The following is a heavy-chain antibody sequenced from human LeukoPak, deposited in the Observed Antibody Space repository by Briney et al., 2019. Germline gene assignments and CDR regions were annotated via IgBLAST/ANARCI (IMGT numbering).Heavy chain of an antibody. D-gene: IGHD6-13*01. Sequence: SETLSLTCTVSGGSMSSFYWSWIRQPPGKGLEWIGYIYYSGTTNYNPSLKSRVTISVDASKNQFSLKLSSVTAADTAVYYCARVGIAAAGSTETSGAFDIWGQGTMVTVSS. J-gene: IGHJ3*02. CDR2: IYYSGTT. CDR3: ARVGIAAAGSTETSGAFDI. V-gene: IGHV4-59*01. CDR1: GGSMSSFY.